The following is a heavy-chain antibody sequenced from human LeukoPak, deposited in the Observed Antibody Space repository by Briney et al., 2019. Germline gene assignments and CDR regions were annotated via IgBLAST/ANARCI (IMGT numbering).Heavy chain of an antibody. Sequence: GGSLRLSCAASGFIVRNYAMSWVRQAPGKGLEWVSSITGSGGTTYYADSVKGRVTISRDNSKDTLYLQMDSLRAEDTAVYYCATSPNVVVLAATQTQYFFDYWGQGTLVTVSS. CDR2: ITGSGGTT. CDR3: ATSPNVVVLAATQTQYFFDY. J-gene: IGHJ4*02. CDR1: GFIVRNYA. D-gene: IGHD2-15*01. V-gene: IGHV3-23*01.